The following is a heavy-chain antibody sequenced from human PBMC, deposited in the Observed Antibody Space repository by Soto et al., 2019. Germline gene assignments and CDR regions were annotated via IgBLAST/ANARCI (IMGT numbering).Heavy chain of an antibody. CDR2: IIPIFGTA. CDR3: ARGQYCSSNSCYYLYYSYGMDV. CDR1: GGTFSSYA. D-gene: IGHD2-2*01. Sequence: GDSVQVSCKASGGTFSSYAISWVRQAPGQGLEWMGGIIPIFGTANYAQKFQGRVTITADESTSTAYMELSSLRSEDTAVYYCARGQYCSSNSCYYLYYSYGMDVWGQGKTVT. J-gene: IGHJ6*02. V-gene: IGHV1-69*13.